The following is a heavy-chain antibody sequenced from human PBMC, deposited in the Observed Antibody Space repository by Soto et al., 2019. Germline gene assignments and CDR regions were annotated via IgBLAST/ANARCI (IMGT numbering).Heavy chain of an antibody. V-gene: IGHV1-3*01. Sequence: GASVKVSCKASGYTFTIYVLHWVRQALGQGLEWMGWINAGNGNTKYSQNFQGRVTITRDTSASTVYMELSSLRSEDTAEYYCARAREYYYYYMDVWGKGTTVTVSS. CDR3: ARAREYYYYYMDV. CDR1: GYTFTIYV. D-gene: IGHD1-26*01. CDR2: INAGNGNT. J-gene: IGHJ6*03.